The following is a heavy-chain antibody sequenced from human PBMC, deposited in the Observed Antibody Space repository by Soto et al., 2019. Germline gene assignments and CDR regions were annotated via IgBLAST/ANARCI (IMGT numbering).Heavy chain of an antibody. CDR1: GFIFSTYG. Sequence: QVPLVESGGGVVQPGRSLRLSCAASGFIFSTYGMHWVRQAPGKGLEWLSVISYDGNNKYYADSVKGRFTISRDNSKNTLWLRMDSLRTEDTAVYYCAKDLLLTTITTVGDWGQGTLVTVSS. D-gene: IGHD4-17*01. V-gene: IGHV3-30*18. CDR3: AKDLLLTTITTVGD. J-gene: IGHJ4*02. CDR2: ISYDGNNK.